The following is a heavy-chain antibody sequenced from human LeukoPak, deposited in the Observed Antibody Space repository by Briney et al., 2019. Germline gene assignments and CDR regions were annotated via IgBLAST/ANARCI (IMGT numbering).Heavy chain of an antibody. J-gene: IGHJ4*02. CDR1: GFSFSSYW. CDR3: AGNLGY. Sequence: PGWSLRLSCAASGFSFSSYWMSWVRQAPGKGLEWVANIKRDGSEKYYVDSVKGRFTISRDNAKNSLYLQMDSLRAEDTAVYYCAGNLGYWGQGTLVAVSS. CDR2: IKRDGSEK. V-gene: IGHV3-7*01. D-gene: IGHD1-14*01.